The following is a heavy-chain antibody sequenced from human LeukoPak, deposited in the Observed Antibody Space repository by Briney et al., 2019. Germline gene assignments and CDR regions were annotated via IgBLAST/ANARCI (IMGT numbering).Heavy chain of an antibody. CDR1: GGSFSGYY. CDR2: INHSGST. V-gene: IGHV4-34*01. Sequence: SETLSLTCAVYGGSFSGYYWSWIRQPPGKGLEWIGEINHSGSTNYNPSLKSRVTISVDTSKNQFSLKLSSVTAADTAVYYCARNLWFGEPYYFDYWGQGTLVTVSS. CDR3: ARNLWFGEPYYFDY. D-gene: IGHD3-10*01. J-gene: IGHJ4*02.